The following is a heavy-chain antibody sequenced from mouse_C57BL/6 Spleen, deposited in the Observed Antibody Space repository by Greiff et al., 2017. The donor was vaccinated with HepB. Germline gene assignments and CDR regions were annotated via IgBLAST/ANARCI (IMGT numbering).Heavy chain of an antibody. V-gene: IGHV1-39*01. CDR2: INPNYGTT. CDR3: AREPYYYGSSYVGYAMDY. Sequence: EVKLQESGPELVKPGASVKISCKASGYSFTDYNMNWVKQSNGKSLEWIGVINPNYGTTSYNQKFKGKATLTVDQSSSTAYMQLNSLTSEDSAVYYCAREPYYYGSSYVGYAMDYWGQGTSVTVSS. J-gene: IGHJ4*01. CDR1: GYSFTDYN. D-gene: IGHD1-1*01.